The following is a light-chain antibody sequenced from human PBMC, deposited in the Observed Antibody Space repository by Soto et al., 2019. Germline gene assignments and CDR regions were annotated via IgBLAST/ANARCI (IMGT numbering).Light chain of an antibody. CDR2: GAT. V-gene: IGKV3-20*01. CDR3: QQYGSSGT. Sequence: IVLTQSPGTLSLPPGERAPLSCRASQRVSNNYLAWYQQKPGHAPRLLIDGATSRATGIPDMCSGSGSGTVFTLTISRLEPEDFAVYYCQQYGSSGTFGQGTKVDIK. J-gene: IGKJ1*01. CDR1: QRVSNNY.